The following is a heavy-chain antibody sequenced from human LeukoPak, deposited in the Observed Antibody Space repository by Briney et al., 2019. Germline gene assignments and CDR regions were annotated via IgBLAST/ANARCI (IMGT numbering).Heavy chain of an antibody. CDR2: ISSNGGST. D-gene: IGHD2-15*01. CDR1: GFTFSSWS. CDR3: ARYCSGASCYSGVDY. V-gene: IGHV3-23*01. Sequence: LTGGSLRLSCAASGFTFSSWSINWVRQAPGRGLEWVSTISSNGGSTYYADSVKGRFTISRDNSKNTLYLQMSSLRAEDTAIYYCARYCSGASCYSGVDYWGQGTLVPVSS. J-gene: IGHJ4*02.